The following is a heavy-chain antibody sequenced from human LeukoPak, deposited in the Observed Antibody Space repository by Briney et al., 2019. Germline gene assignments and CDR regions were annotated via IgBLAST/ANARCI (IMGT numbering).Heavy chain of an antibody. CDR3: ARRSDSGSDDGEDYFDY. Sequence: PSETLSLTRTVSGGSINSSTFYWGWIRQPPGKGLGWVGSIYYDGSTYYNPSLKSRVTISVDTSKNQFSLKLTSVTAADTAVYFCARRSDSGSDDGEDYFDYWGQGTLVTVSS. J-gene: IGHJ4*02. D-gene: IGHD1-26*01. CDR2: IYYDGST. V-gene: IGHV4-39*01. CDR1: GGSINSSTFY.